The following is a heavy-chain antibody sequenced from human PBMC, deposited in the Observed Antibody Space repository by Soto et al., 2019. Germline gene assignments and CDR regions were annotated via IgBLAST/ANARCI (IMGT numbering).Heavy chain of an antibody. D-gene: IGHD4-17*01. J-gene: IGHJ6*02. Sequence: GGSLRLSCAASGFTFSSYGMHWVRQAPGKGLEWVAVIWYDGSNKYYADSVKGRFTISRDNSKNTLYLQMNSLRAEDPAVYYCARGHGDYGGYYGMDGWGQGTTVTVSS. CDR1: GFTFSSYG. CDR2: IWYDGSNK. V-gene: IGHV3-33*01. CDR3: ARGHGDYGGYYGMDG.